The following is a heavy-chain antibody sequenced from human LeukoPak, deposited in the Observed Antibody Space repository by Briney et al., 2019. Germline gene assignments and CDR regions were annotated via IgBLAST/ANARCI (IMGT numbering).Heavy chain of an antibody. J-gene: IGHJ1*01. CDR2: IYYTGST. D-gene: IGHD6-13*01. CDR1: GASISGGKDF. Sequence: SETLSLTCAVSGASISGGKDFWGWIRRPPGKGLEWIGSIYYTGSTYYNPSLKSRVTISVDTSKNEFSLRVYSATAADTAVYYCARRGITYSSSFFDFWGQGTLVTVSS. V-gene: IGHV4-39*01. CDR3: ARRGITYSSSFFDF.